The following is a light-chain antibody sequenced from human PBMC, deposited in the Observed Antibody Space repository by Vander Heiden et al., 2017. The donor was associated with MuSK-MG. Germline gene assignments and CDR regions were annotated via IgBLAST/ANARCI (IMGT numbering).Light chain of an antibody. J-gene: IGKJ4*01. Sequence: EIVLTQSPATLSLSPGERATLSCRASQSVSSYLAWDQQKPGQAPRLLIYDASNRDTGIQARFSGSGSGTDFTLTSSSLETKDFAVYYFQQRSNWLFGGGTKLEIK. CDR3: QQRSNWL. V-gene: IGKV3-11*01. CDR2: DAS. CDR1: QSVSSY.